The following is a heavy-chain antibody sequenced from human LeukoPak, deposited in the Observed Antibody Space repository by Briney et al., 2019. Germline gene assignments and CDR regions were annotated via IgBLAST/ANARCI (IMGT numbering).Heavy chain of an antibody. J-gene: IGHJ4*02. Sequence: SETLSLTCTVSGGSIRNYYWSWIRQPAGKGLEWIGRIYTSGSTNYNPSLKSRVTMSVDTSKNQFSLKLSSVTAADTAVYYCVRGHYDTSGYCLDYWGQGTLVTVSS. CDR2: IYTSGST. CDR3: VRGHYDTSGYCLDY. V-gene: IGHV4-4*07. CDR1: GGSIRNYY. D-gene: IGHD3-22*01.